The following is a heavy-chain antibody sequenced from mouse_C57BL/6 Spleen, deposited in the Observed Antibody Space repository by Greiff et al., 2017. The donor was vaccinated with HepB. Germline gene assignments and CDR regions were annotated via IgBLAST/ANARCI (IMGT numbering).Heavy chain of an antibody. CDR3: AILGFSFDY. V-gene: IGHV1-7*01. Sequence: QVQLQQSGAELAKPGASVKLSCKASGYTFTSYWMHWVKQRPGQGLEWIGYINPSSGYTKYNQKFKDKATLTAYKSSSTAYMQLSSLTYEDSAVYYCAILGFSFDYWGQGTTLTVSS. D-gene: IGHD4-1*01. CDR2: INPSSGYT. CDR1: GYTFTSYW. J-gene: IGHJ2*01.